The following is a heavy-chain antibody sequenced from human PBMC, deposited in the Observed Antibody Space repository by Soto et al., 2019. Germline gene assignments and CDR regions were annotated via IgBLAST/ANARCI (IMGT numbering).Heavy chain of an antibody. CDR2: ISYDGSNK. CDR1: GFTFSSYG. J-gene: IGHJ6*02. Sequence: QVQLVESGGGVVQPGRSLRLSCAASGFTFSSYGMHWVRQAPGKGLEWVAVISYDGSNKYYADSVKGRFTISRDNSKNTLYLQMNSLRAEDTAVYYCAKDQRYSSSWYSYYYYGMDVWGQGTTVTVSS. CDR3: AKDQRYSSSWYSYYYYGMDV. D-gene: IGHD6-13*01. V-gene: IGHV3-30*18.